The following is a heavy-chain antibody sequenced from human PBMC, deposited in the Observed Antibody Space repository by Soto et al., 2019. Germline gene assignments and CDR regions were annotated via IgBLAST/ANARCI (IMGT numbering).Heavy chain of an antibody. CDR1: GGSISSRRL. J-gene: IGHJ5*02. CDR2: IYHSGST. D-gene: IGHD3-3*01. Sequence: SETMALTCAVTGGSISSRRLWSWVRQPPGKGLEWSGEIYHSGSTNYNPSLKSRVTMSVDTSKNQFSLRLSSVTAADTAIYYCATRITVFGLLIPPFDPWGQGTQVTVSS. CDR3: ATRITVFGLLIPPFDP. V-gene: IGHV4-4*02.